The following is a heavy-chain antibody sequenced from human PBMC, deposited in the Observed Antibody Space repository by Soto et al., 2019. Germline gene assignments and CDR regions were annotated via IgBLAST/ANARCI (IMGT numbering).Heavy chain of an antibody. J-gene: IGHJ4*02. CDR3: AREGAAGTHPIYFDY. CDR1: GFTFSSYG. Sequence: QVQLVESGGGVVQPGRSLRLSCAASGFTFSSYGMHWVRQAPGKGLAWVAVIWYDGSNKYYADSVKGRFTISRDNSKNTLYMQMNSLRAEDTAVYYCAREGAAGTHPIYFDYWGQGTLVTVSS. CDR2: IWYDGSNK. V-gene: IGHV3-33*01. D-gene: IGHD6-13*01.